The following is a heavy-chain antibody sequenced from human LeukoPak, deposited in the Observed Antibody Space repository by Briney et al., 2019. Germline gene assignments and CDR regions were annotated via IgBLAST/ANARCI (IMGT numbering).Heavy chain of an antibody. V-gene: IGHV1-46*01. CDR1: LYTFPNYY. Sequence: SVHVSCMPSLYTFPNYYMHCVRQAPAQGLEAMGIINPSGGSTSYAKKFQGRVTMTRDMSTRAVYMELSSLRSEDTAVYYCGRGLGGPDYWGKGTLVTVSS. J-gene: IGHJ4*02. D-gene: IGHD4-23*01. CDR2: INPSGGST. CDR3: GRGLGGPDY.